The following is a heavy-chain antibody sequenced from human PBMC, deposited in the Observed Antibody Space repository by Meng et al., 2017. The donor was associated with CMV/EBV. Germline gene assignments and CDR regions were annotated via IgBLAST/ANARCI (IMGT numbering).Heavy chain of an antibody. D-gene: IGHD6-13*01. J-gene: IGHJ4*02. CDR3: ARGGIAAAGLH. Sequence: RLRLPESGPGLVKPSETLSLTCTVSGGSISSSSYYWGWIRQPPGKGLEWIGSIYYSGSTYYNPSLKSRVTISVDTSKNQFSLKLSSVTAADTAVYYCARGGIAAAGLHWGQGTLVTVSS. V-gene: IGHV4-39*06. CDR1: GGSISSSSYY. CDR2: IYYSGST.